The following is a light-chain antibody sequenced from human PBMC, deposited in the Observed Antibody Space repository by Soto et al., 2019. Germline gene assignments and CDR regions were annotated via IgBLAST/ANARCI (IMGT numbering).Light chain of an antibody. CDR1: QSVSSN. V-gene: IGKV3D-15*01. CDR3: QQSYSTRWT. J-gene: IGKJ1*01. CDR2: GVY. Sequence: EIVMTQSPTILSVSPGERATLSCRASQSVSSNLAWYQQKPGQAPRLLIYGVYTRAPGIPARFSGSGSGTEFTLTISSLQSEDFATYYCQQSYSTRWTFGQGTKVEIK.